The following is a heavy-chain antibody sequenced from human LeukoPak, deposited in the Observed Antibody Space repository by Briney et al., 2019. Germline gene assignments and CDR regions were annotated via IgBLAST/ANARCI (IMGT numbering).Heavy chain of an antibody. J-gene: IGHJ2*01. CDR2: INWSGVST. CDR3: AKRKDTLNPYWYFDV. D-gene: IGHD5-18*01. V-gene: IGHV3-20*04. Sequence: PGGSLRLSCAASGFSFDDYAMSWVRQAPGKGLEWVSGINWSGVSTGYADSVKGRFTISRDNTKNSLFLQLNSLRAEDTAFYYCAKRKDTLNPYWYFDVWGRGTLVSVSS. CDR1: GFSFDDYA.